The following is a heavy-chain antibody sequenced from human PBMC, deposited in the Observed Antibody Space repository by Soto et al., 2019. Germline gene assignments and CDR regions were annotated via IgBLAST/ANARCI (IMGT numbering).Heavy chain of an antibody. Sequence: EVQLVESGGGLVKPGESLRLSCAASGFTFSSYTMNWVRQAPGKGLEWVSSITDSSSYIYHADSVKGRFTISRDNAKNSLYLQMNSLRAEDTAVYYCARDFLGCSGGRCQSEGFDYWGQGTLVTVSS. CDR3: ARDFLGCSGGRCQSEGFDY. D-gene: IGHD2-15*01. J-gene: IGHJ4*02. V-gene: IGHV3-21*01. CDR2: ITDSSSYI. CDR1: GFTFSSYT.